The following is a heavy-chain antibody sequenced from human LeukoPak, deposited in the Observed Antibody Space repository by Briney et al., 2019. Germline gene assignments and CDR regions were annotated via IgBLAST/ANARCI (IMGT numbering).Heavy chain of an antibody. CDR2: IDSDGKST. V-gene: IGHV3-74*01. CDR3: ARDRVGGRYYYGMDV. J-gene: IGHJ6*02. CDR1: GFTFTNYD. D-gene: IGHD3-16*01. Sequence: GGSLRLSCAASGFTFTNYDLNWVRQAPGKGLVWVSRIDSDGKSTTYADSVKGRFTFSRDNAKNSLYLQMNSLRADDTAVYYCARDRVGGRYYYGMDVWGLGTTVTVSS.